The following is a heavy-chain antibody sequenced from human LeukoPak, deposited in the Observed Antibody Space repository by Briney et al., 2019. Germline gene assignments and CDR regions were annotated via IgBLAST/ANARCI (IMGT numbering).Heavy chain of an antibody. D-gene: IGHD2-21*02. CDR1: GGSISSGGYY. CDR2: IYYSGST. Sequence: SQTLSLTCTVSGGSISSGGYYWSWIRQHPGNDLEWIVNIYYSGSTYYNPSLKSRATISVDKFKNHFFLNLSSVPDAGTAVYYCAREGEVLELTAWGQGTLVTVSS. CDR3: AREGEVLELTA. J-gene: IGHJ4*02. V-gene: IGHV4-31*03.